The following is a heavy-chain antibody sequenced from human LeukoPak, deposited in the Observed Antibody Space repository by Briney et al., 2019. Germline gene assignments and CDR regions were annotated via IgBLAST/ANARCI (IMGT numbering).Heavy chain of an antibody. V-gene: IGHV3-7*01. D-gene: IGHD5-12*01. CDR3: ARDSGLSGYDLLDY. CDR2: IKYDGSEK. J-gene: IGHJ4*02. Sequence: GGSLRLSCVDSGFIFSTYWMIWVRQAPGKGLEWVADIKYDGSEKYYVDSVKGRFTISRDNAKNSLYLQMNSLRAEDTAVYYCARDSGLSGYDLLDYWGQGTLVTVSS. CDR1: GFIFSTYW.